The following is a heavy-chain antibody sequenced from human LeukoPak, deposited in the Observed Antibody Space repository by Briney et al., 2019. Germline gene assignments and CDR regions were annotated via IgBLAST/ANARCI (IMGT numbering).Heavy chain of an antibody. V-gene: IGHV1-2*06. J-gene: IGHJ6*02. Sequence: ASVKVSCKASGYTFTDYYIHWVRQAPGQGLEWMGRINPNSGGPNYSQKFQGRVTMTRDTSISTAYMELSRLRSDDTAVYYCARATAMGALDVWGQGTTVTVSS. CDR1: GYTFTDYY. D-gene: IGHD5-18*01. CDR3: ARATAMGALDV. CDR2: INPNSGGP.